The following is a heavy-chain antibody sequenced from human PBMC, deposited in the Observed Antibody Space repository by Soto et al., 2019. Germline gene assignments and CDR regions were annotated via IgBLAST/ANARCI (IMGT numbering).Heavy chain of an antibody. CDR3: AKSASEGLVSSDYFDY. V-gene: IGHV3-30*18. CDR1: GFTFSSYG. J-gene: IGHJ4*02. D-gene: IGHD6-6*01. CDR2: ISYDGSNK. Sequence: QVQLVESGGGVVQPGRSLRLSCAASGFTFSSYGMHWVRQAPGKGLEWVAVISYDGSNKYYADSVKGRFTISRDNSKNTLYLQMNSLRAEDTAVYYCAKSASEGLVSSDYFDYWGQGTLVTVSS.